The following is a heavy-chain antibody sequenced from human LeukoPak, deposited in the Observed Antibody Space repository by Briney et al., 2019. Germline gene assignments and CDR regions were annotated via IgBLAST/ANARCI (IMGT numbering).Heavy chain of an antibody. J-gene: IGHJ4*02. CDR3: ARGAQWELQRHFDY. D-gene: IGHD1-26*01. Sequence: QPGGSLRLSCAASGFTFSSYSMNWVRQAPGKGLEWVSYISSSRSLIYYADSVEGRFTISRDNAKDSLYLEMNSLRAEDTSVYYCARGAQWELQRHFDYWGLGTLVTVSS. V-gene: IGHV3-48*04. CDR2: ISSSRSLI. CDR1: GFTFSSYS.